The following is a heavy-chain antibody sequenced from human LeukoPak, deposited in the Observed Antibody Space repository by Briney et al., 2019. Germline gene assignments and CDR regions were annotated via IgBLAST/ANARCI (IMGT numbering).Heavy chain of an antibody. V-gene: IGHV4-59*01. CDR2: IYDSGST. CDR3: ARRFDY. J-gene: IGHJ4*02. Sequence: SETLSLTCTVSGGSISNYYWSWIRQPPGKGLEWIGYIYDSGSTNYNPSLKSRVTISVDTSKNQYSLKMDSVTAADTAVYYCARRFDYWGQGTLVTVSS. CDR1: GGSISNYY.